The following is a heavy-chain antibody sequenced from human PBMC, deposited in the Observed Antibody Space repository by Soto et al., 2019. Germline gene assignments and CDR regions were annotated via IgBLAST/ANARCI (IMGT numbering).Heavy chain of an antibody. Sequence: TRSLTCAVSGVSISSGNWWTWVRQTPQRGLEYIGEIFHDGTANYYPSFERRVAISVDTSKNQFSLKLTSVTAADTAIYFCARLVYDTRLNYMYFDFWGQGALVTVSS. D-gene: IGHD2-8*01. CDR3: ARLVYDTRLNYMYFDF. CDR2: IFHDGTA. J-gene: IGHJ4*02. CDR1: GVSISSGNW. V-gene: IGHV4-4*01.